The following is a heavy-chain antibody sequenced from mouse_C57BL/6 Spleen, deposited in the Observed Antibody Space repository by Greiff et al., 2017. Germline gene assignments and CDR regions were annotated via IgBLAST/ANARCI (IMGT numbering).Heavy chain of an antibody. CDR2: ISSGSSTI. V-gene: IGHV5-17*01. J-gene: IGHJ4*01. Sequence: EVKVVASGGGLVKPGGSLKLSCAASGFTFSDYGLHWVRQAPGKGLEWVAYISSGSSTIYYTYTVKGRFTISRDNAKNTLFLQMTSLRSEDTAMYYCARGRLYYGSSDAMDYWGQGTSVTVSS. D-gene: IGHD1-1*01. CDR1: GFTFSDYG. CDR3: ARGRLYYGSSDAMDY.